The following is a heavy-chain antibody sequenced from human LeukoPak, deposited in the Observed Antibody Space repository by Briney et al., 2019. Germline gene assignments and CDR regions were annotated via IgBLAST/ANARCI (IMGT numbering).Heavy chain of an antibody. CDR1: GGSFSGYY. V-gene: IGHV4-34*01. D-gene: IGHD2-21*01. CDR2: INHSGST. Sequence: PSETLSLTCAVYGGSFSGYYWSWIRQPPGKGLEWIGEINHSGSTNYNPSLKSRVTISVDTSKNQFSLKLSSVTAADTAVYYCARGRIVEGHYYHYYGMDVWGQGTTVTVSS. J-gene: IGHJ6*02. CDR3: ARGRIVEGHYYHYYGMDV.